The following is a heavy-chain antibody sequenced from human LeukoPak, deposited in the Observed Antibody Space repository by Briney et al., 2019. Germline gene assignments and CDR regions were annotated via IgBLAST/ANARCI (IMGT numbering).Heavy chain of an antibody. CDR3: ARAYCSSTSCYVDY. V-gene: IGHV3-23*01. J-gene: IGHJ4*02. CDR1: GFTFSNYA. CDR2: ISSSGGST. Sequence: GGSLRLSCAASGFTFSNYAMSWVRQAPGKGLEWVSAISSSGGSTLYADSVRGRFTISRDSSKNTLYLQMNSLRAEDTAVYYCARAYCSSTSCYVDYWGQGTLVTVSS. D-gene: IGHD2-2*01.